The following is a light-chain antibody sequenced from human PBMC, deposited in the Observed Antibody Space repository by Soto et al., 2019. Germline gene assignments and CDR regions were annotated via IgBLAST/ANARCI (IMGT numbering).Light chain of an antibody. Sequence: QSVLTQPASVSGSPGQSITISCTGTSSDVGGYNYGSWYQQHPGKAPKLMIYEVSNRPSGVSNRFSASKSGNTASLTISGLQAEDEADYYCSSYTSSTTWVFGGGTKLTVL. CDR1: SSDVGGYNY. CDR3: SSYTSSTTWV. CDR2: EVS. J-gene: IGLJ3*02. V-gene: IGLV2-14*01.